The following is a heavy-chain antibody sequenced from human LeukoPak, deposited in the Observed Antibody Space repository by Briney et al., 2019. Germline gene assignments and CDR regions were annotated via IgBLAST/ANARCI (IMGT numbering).Heavy chain of an antibody. D-gene: IGHD3-3*01. CDR3: ARGLGLRFLEWLLGAFDY. Sequence: GGSLRPSCAASGFTFSSYSMNWVRQAPGKGLEWVSSISSSSSYIYYADSVKGRFTISRDNAKNSLYLQMNSLRAEDTAVYYCARGLGLRFLEWLLGAFDYWGQGTLVTVSS. CDR2: ISSSSSYI. V-gene: IGHV3-21*01. J-gene: IGHJ4*02. CDR1: GFTFSSYS.